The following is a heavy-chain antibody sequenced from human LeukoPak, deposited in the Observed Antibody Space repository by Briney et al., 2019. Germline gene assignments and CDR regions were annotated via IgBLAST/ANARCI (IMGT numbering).Heavy chain of an antibody. Sequence: GGSLRLSCAASGFTFSSYAMSWVRQAPGKGLEWVSAISGSGGTTYYADSVKGQFTISRDNSTNTLYLQMNSLRAEDTAVYYCASRLGATGTPEYWGQGTLVTVSS. J-gene: IGHJ4*02. CDR2: ISGSGGTT. CDR1: GFTFSSYA. V-gene: IGHV3-23*01. CDR3: ASRLGATGTPEY. D-gene: IGHD1-26*01.